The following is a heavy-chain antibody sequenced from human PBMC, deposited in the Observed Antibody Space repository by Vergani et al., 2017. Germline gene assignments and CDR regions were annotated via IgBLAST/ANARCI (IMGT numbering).Heavy chain of an antibody. V-gene: IGHV3-21*01. CDR1: GFTFSSYS. J-gene: IGHJ5*02. CDR2: ISSSSSYI. CDR3: ASFIAAAGPGFDP. Sequence: EVQLVESGGGLVKPGGSLRLSCAASGFTFSSYSMNWVRQAPGKGLEWVSSISSSSSYIYYADSVKGRFTSSRDNAKNALYLQMNSLRAEDTAVYYCASFIAAAGPGFDPWGQGTLVTVSS. D-gene: IGHD6-13*01.